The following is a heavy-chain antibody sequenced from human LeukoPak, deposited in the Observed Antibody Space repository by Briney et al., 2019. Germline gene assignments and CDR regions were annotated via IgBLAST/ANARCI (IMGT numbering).Heavy chain of an antibody. CDR1: GFTFSSYG. V-gene: IGHV3-33*01. J-gene: IGHJ4*02. CDR2: IWYDGSNK. D-gene: IGHD2-15*01. CDR3: AGRRAGIVGDY. Sequence: GRSLRLSCASSGFTFSSYGMHWVRQAPGKGLEWVALIWYDGSNKYYADSVKGRFTISRDNSKNTVYLQMNSLRAEDTAVYYCAGRRAGIVGDYWGQGTLVTVSS.